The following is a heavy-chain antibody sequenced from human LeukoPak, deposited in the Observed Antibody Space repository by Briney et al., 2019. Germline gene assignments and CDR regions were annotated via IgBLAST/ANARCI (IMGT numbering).Heavy chain of an antibody. D-gene: IGHD3-9*01. CDR1: GFTFSSYS. V-gene: IGHV3-21*01. Sequence: GGSLRLSCAASGFTFSSYSMNWVRQAPGKGLEWVSSISSSSSYIYYADSVKGRFTISRDNAKNSLYLQMNSLRAEDTAVYYCASDQPRLRYFDRSPFDYWGRGTLVTVSS. J-gene: IGHJ4*02. CDR2: ISSSSSYI. CDR3: ASDQPRLRYFDRSPFDY.